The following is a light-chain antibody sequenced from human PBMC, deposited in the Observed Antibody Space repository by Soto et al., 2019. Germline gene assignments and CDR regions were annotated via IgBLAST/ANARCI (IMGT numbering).Light chain of an antibody. J-gene: IGKJ1*01. CDR3: QQSYSTPWT. V-gene: IGKV1-39*01. CDR1: ENIASY. CDR2: AAS. Sequence: DIQMTQSPSSLSASVGDRVTITCRASENIASYLNWYQQKPGKAPTLLVYAASSLESGAPPRFSGTVSGTDFTLTTSLQPDDLATYFCQQSYSTPWTFGQGTKVEL.